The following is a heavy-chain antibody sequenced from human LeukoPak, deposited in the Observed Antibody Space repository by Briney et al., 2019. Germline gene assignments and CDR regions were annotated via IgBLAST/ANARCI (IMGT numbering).Heavy chain of an antibody. D-gene: IGHD3-3*01. V-gene: IGHV3-23*01. CDR3: AKAQPFTIFGVVIPSFDY. CDR1: GFTFSSYA. Sequence: PGGSLRLSCAASGFTFSSYAMSWVRQAPGKGLEWVSAISGSGGSTYYADSVEGRFTISRDNSKNTLYLQMNSLRAEDTAVYYCAKAQPFTIFGVVIPSFDYWGQGTLVTVSS. J-gene: IGHJ4*02. CDR2: ISGSGGST.